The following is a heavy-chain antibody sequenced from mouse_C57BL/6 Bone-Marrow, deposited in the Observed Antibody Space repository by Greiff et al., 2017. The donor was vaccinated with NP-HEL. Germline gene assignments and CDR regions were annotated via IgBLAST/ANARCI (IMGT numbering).Heavy chain of an antibody. CDR3: AREVLRRWYFDV. CDR2: IDPEDGET. Sequence: VHVKQSGAELVKPGASVKLSCTASGFNIKDYYMHWVKQRTEQGLEWIGRIDPEDGETKYAPKFQGKATITADTSSNTAYLQLSSLTSEDTAVYYCAREVLRRWYFDVWGTGTTVTVSS. D-gene: IGHD2-4*01. CDR1: GFNIKDYY. J-gene: IGHJ1*03. V-gene: IGHV14-2*01.